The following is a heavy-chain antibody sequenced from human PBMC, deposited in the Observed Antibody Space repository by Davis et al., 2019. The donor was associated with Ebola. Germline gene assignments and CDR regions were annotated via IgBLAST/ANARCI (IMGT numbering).Heavy chain of an antibody. J-gene: IGHJ4*02. CDR2: IRSKANSYAT. V-gene: IGHV3-73*01. CDR1: GFTFSGSA. CDR3: ANLDYGDNSGFDY. Sequence: PGGSLRLSCAASGFTFSGSAMHWVRQASGKGLEWVGRIRSKANSYATAYAASVKGRFTISRDNSKNTLYLQMNSLRAEDTAVYYCANLDYGDNSGFDYWGQGTLVTVSS. D-gene: IGHD4-23*01.